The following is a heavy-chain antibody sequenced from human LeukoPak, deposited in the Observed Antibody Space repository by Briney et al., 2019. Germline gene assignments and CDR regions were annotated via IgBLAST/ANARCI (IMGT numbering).Heavy chain of an antibody. D-gene: IGHD3-9*01. Sequence: PGGSLRLSCAASGFTFSSYGMHWVRQAPGKGLEWVAVISYDGSNKYYADSVKGRFTISRDNSKNTLYLQMNSLRAEDTAVYYCARPVLRYFDWSFDYWGQGTLVTVSS. CDR3: ARPVLRYFDWSFDY. CDR1: GFTFSSYG. J-gene: IGHJ4*02. CDR2: ISYDGSNK. V-gene: IGHV3-30*03.